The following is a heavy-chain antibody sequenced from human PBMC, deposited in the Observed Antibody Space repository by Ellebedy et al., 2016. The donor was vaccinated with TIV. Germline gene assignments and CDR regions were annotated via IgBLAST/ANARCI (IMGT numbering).Heavy chain of an antibody. J-gene: IGHJ6*02. CDR2: IIPFFGTA. CDR3: AAPNCSDVNCYKGLYYYYGMDV. D-gene: IGHD2-2*02. V-gene: IGHV1-69*06. Sequence: SVKVSCXASGGTFSSNGISWVRQAPGQGLEWMGGIIPFFGTANYAPRFQGRVTITADRSTGTVYMELTSLRSEDTAVYYCAAPNCSDVNCYKGLYYYYGMDVWGQGTTVTVAS. CDR1: GGTFSSNG.